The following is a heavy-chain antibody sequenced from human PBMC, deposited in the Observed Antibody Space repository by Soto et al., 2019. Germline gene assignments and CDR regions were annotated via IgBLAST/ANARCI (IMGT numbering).Heavy chain of an antibody. J-gene: IGHJ3*02. CDR1: GYTFTSYG. CDR2: ISAYNGNT. Sequence: QVQLVQSGAEVKKPGASVKVSCKASGYTFTSYGISWVRQAPGQGLEWMGWISAYNGNTNYAQKLQGRVTMTTDTSTSTVYMELRSLRSDDTAVYYCARLCSSSSLLTGEGAFDIWGQGTMVTVSS. V-gene: IGHV1-18*04. D-gene: IGHD6-6*01. CDR3: ARLCSSSSLLTGEGAFDI.